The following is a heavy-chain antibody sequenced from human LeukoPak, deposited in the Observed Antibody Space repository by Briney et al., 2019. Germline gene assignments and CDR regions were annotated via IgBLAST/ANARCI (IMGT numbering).Heavy chain of an antibody. Sequence: GGSLRLSCAASGFTFSSYGMHWVRQAPGKGLEWVAVIWYDGSNKYYAASVKGRFTISRDNSKNTLYLQMNSLRAEDTAVYYCASLHNYYDSSGYYDYWGQGTLVTVSS. D-gene: IGHD3-22*01. V-gene: IGHV3-33*01. CDR3: ASLHNYYDSSGYYDY. CDR2: IWYDGSNK. CDR1: GFTFSSYG. J-gene: IGHJ4*02.